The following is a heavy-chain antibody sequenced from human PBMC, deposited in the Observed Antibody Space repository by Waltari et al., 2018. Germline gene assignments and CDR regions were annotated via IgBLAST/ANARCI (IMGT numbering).Heavy chain of an antibody. CDR1: GGSINTFL. V-gene: IGHV4-4*07. Sequence: QVQLQESGPGLVKPSETLSLTCSVSGGSINTFLWNWIRQPAGKGLEWIGRVSASAKTNSDPSIKSRVTLSVDTSKNQFTLKLSSVTAADTAVYYCERDLFLPSWSGFIDGFDIWGRGTVFTVSS. J-gene: IGHJ3*02. D-gene: IGHD3-3*01. CDR2: VSASAKT. CDR3: ERDLFLPSWSGFIDGFDI.